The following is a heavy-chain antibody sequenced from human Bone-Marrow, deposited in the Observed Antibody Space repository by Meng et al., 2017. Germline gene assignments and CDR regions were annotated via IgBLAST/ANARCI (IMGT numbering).Heavy chain of an antibody. CDR2: ITYSGST. CDR1: GGSINSPGYL. Sequence: SETLSLTCTVSGGSINSPGYLWYWIRQHPVKGLEWIGYITYSGSTYYNPSLKSRVTISSDTSKKLSSLKLTSLTAADTAKYFCARAYDYGDPRDAFHLWGQGTLVTVSS. V-gene: IGHV4-31*03. CDR3: ARAYDYGDPRDAFHL. J-gene: IGHJ3*01. D-gene: IGHD4-17*01.